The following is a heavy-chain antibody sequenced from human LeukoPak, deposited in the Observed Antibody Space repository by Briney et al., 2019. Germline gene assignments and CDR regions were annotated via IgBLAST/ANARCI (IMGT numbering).Heavy chain of an antibody. D-gene: IGHD2-15*01. CDR3: TRGYCSGGSCYSGTFDP. V-gene: IGHV3-48*01. CDR1: GFTFSSYR. CDR2: ISSSSSTI. Sequence: PGGSLRLSCAASGFTFSSYRMNWVRQAPGKGLEWVSYISSSSSTIYYADSVKGRFTISRDNAKNSLYLQMNSLKTEDTAVYYCTRGYCSGGSCYSGTFDPWGQGTLVTVSS. J-gene: IGHJ5*02.